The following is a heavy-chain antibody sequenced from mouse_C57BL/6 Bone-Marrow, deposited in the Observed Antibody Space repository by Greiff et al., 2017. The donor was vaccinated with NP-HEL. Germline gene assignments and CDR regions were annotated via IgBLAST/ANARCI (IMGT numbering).Heavy chain of an antibody. CDR3: ARSPYYYGSRVLFAY. CDR2: IYPRSGNT. J-gene: IGHJ3*01. V-gene: IGHV1-81*01. D-gene: IGHD1-1*01. CDR1: GYTFTSSG. Sequence: VQGVESGAELARPGASVKLSCKASGYTFTSSGISWVKQRTGQGLEWIGEIYPRSGNTYYNEQFKGKATLTADKSSSTAYMELRSLTSDDSAVYFCARSPYYYGSRVLFAYWGQGTLVTVSA.